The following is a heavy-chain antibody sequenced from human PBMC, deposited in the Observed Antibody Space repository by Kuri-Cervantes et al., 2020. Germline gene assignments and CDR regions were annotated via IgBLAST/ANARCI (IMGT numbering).Heavy chain of an antibody. V-gene: IGHV4-59*11. J-gene: IGHJ4*02. CDR2: IYNNGRT. D-gene: IGHD4-17*01. Sequence: GSLRLSCGVSGGSIRSQYWSWIRQPPGKGLEWVGTIYNNGRTNQNPSLRTRVTISLDTSENRFSLKLKSVTAADTAVYYCARDGGGDYGDYFDFWGQGALVTVSS. CDR1: GGSIRSQY. CDR3: ARDGGGDYGDYFDF.